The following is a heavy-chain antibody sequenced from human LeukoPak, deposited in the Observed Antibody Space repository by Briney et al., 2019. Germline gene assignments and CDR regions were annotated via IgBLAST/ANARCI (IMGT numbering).Heavy chain of an antibody. CDR1: GFTFSSYS. CDR2: ISSSSSYI. J-gene: IGHJ6*02. D-gene: IGHD1-26*01. Sequence: GGSLRLSCAASGFTFSSYSMNWVRQAPGKGLEWVSSISSSSSYIYYADSVKGRFTISRDNAKNSLYLQMNSLRAEDTAVYYCARGWEPHGYGMDVWGQGTTVTVSS. CDR3: ARGWEPHGYGMDV. V-gene: IGHV3-21*01.